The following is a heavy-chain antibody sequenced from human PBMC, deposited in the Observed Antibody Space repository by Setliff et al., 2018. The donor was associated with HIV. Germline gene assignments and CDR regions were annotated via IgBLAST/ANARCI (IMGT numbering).Heavy chain of an antibody. V-gene: IGHV4-39*07. D-gene: IGHD4-17*01. CDR2: VYHSGST. J-gene: IGHJ4*02. CDR3: ARGTAPRRGTNYGGNYPLDY. Sequence: SETLSLTCTVSGGSISSSSYCWGWIRQPPGKGLEWLATVYHSGSTYYNPSLKSRVTISIDTSKNQFSLRLSSVTAADTAVYFCARGTAPRRGTNYGGNYPLDYWGQGTLVTVPQ. CDR1: GGSISSSSYC.